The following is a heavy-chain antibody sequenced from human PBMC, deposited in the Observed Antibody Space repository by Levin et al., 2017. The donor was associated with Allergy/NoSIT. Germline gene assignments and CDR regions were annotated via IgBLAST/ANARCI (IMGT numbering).Heavy chain of an antibody. CDR2: ISWNSGSI. CDR3: AKDYGGKGGYFDY. J-gene: IGHJ4*02. CDR1: GFTFDDYA. D-gene: IGHD4-23*01. V-gene: IGHV3-9*01. Sequence: PGGSLRLSCAASGFTFDDYAMHWVRQAPGKGLEWVSGISWNSGSIGYADSVKGRFTISRDNAKNSLYLQMNSLRAEDTALYYCAKDYGGKGGYFDYWGQGTLVTVSS.